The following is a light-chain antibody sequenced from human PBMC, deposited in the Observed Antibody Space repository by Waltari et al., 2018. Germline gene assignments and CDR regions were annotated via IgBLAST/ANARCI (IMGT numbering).Light chain of an antibody. Sequence: QSVLTQPPSVSGAPGQRVTISCTGSSSNIGAGFAVHWYQQLPGTAPKLLIYGNNNRPSGVPDRFSRSKSGTSASLAITGLQAEDEADYYCQSYGSDWVCGGGTKLTVL. J-gene: IGLJ3*02. CDR3: QSYGSDWV. CDR2: GNN. CDR1: SSNIGAGFA. V-gene: IGLV1-40*01.